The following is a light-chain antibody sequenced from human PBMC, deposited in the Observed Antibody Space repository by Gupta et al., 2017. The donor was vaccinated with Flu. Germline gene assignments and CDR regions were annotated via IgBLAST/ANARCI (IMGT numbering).Light chain of an antibody. CDR2: GTS. CDR3: QHVETCPRT. Sequence: PSLLYGSIGDRVTITCRTSQKIHHYLAWYQQKAGRAPRLLIYGTSSVQSGVPARFSGSGYGTEFTLTIDSRQPEDFATYHCQHVETCPRTFGQGTKVDVK. J-gene: IGKJ1*01. CDR1: QKIHHY. V-gene: IGKV1-9*01.